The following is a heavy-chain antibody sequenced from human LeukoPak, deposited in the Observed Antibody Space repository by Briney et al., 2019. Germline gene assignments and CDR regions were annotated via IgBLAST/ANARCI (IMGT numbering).Heavy chain of an antibody. Sequence: GGSLRLSCAASGFTFSSYSMNWVRQAPGKGLAWVSSISSTTSYINYADSVKGRFTISRDNAKNSLYLQMNSLRAEDTAVYYCAELGITMIGGVWGKGTTVTISS. D-gene: IGHD3-10*02. CDR2: ISSTTSYI. V-gene: IGHV3-21*01. CDR1: GFTFSSYS. J-gene: IGHJ6*04. CDR3: AELGITMIGGV.